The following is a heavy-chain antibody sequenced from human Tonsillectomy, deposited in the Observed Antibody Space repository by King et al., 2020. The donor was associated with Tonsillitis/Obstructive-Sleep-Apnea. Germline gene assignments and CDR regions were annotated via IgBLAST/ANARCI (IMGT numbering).Heavy chain of an antibody. V-gene: IGHV3-48*03. Sequence: VQLVESGGGLVQPGGSLRLSCAASGFTFSSYEMNWVRQAPGKGLEWVSYISSSGSTIYYADSVKGRFTISRDNAKNSLYLRMNSLRAEDTAVYYCARTFTMAFNYFDPWGQGTLVTVSS. J-gene: IGHJ5*02. CDR2: ISSSGSTI. CDR3: ARTFTMAFNYFDP. CDR1: GFTFSSYE. D-gene: IGHD3-10*01.